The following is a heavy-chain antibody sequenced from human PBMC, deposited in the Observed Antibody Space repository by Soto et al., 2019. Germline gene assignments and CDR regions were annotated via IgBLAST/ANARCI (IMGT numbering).Heavy chain of an antibody. Sequence: EVQLVESGGDLVKPGGSLRLSCAASGFPSSSSSMNWVRQAPGKALDWVSSISSSGSYIYYADSVKGRFTISRDNAKNSLYLQMNSLRAEDTAVYYCARDLGEVSALWGQGTLVTVSS. CDR3: ARDLGEVSAL. J-gene: IGHJ4*02. D-gene: IGHD3-10*01. CDR1: GFPSSSSS. V-gene: IGHV3-21*06. CDR2: ISSSGSYI.